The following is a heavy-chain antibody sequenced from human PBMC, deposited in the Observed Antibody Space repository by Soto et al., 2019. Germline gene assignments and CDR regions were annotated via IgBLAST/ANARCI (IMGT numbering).Heavy chain of an antibody. V-gene: IGHV4-34*01. CDR3: ARGRRLYGMDV. CDR2: INHSGST. J-gene: IGHJ6*02. CDR1: GGSFSGYY. Sequence: SETLSLTCAVYGGSFSGYYWSWIRQPPGKGLEWIGEINHSGSTNYNPSLKSRVTISVDTSKDQFSLKLSSVTAADTAVYYCARGRRLYGMDVWGQGTTVTVSS. D-gene: IGHD2-21*01.